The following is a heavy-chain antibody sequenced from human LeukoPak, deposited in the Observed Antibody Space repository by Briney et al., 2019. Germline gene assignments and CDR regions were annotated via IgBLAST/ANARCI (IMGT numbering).Heavy chain of an antibody. J-gene: IGHJ6*03. CDR1: GGSISSSSYY. V-gene: IGHV4-39*07. CDR2: IYYSGST. D-gene: IGHD6-6*01. CDR3: ARVGSSVERNYYYYMDV. Sequence: SETLSLTCTVSGGSISSSSYYWDWIRQPPGKGLEWIGSIYYSGSTNYNPSLKSRVTISVDTSKNQFSLKLSSVTAADTAVYYCARVGSSVERNYYYYMDVWGKGTTVTVSS.